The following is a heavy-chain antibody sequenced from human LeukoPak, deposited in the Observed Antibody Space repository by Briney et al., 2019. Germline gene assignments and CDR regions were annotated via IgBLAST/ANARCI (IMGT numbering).Heavy chain of an antibody. J-gene: IGHJ4*02. D-gene: IGHD5-24*01. CDR2: FSGGSGTT. Sequence: GGSLRLSCAASGFTFSSHWMTWVRQAPGKGLEWVSGFSGGSGTTHYRDSVKGRFTISRDNSKNTVFLQMDSLRAEDTAVYYCARWDGYGDYWGQGTLVTVSS. CDR3: ARWDGYGDY. CDR1: GFTFSSHW. V-gene: IGHV3-23*01.